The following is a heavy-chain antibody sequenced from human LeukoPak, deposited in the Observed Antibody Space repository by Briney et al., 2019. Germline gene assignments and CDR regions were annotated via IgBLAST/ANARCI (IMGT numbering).Heavy chain of an antibody. CDR2: ISSSSSYI. CDR3: ARASCSSTSCSPDAFDI. D-gene: IGHD2-2*01. Sequence: GGSLRLSCAAYGFTFSSYSMNWVRQAPGKGLEWVSSISSSSSYIYYADSVKGRFTISRDNAKNSLYLQMNSLRAEDTAVYYCARASCSSTSCSPDAFDIWGQGTMVTVSS. V-gene: IGHV3-21*01. J-gene: IGHJ3*02. CDR1: GFTFSSYS.